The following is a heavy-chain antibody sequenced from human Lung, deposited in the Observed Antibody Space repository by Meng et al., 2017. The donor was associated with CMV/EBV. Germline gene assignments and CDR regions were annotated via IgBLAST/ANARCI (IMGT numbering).Heavy chain of an antibody. Sequence: ASVKVSCKASGYTFTGYYMHWVRQAPGQGLEWMGWINPNSGGTNYAQKFQGRVTMTRETSISTAYMELSRLRSDDTAVYYCAGLIPAANMADYYYGMEVWGQGTXVTVSS. D-gene: IGHD2-2*01. J-gene: IGHJ6*02. CDR3: AGLIPAANMADYYYGMEV. V-gene: IGHV1-2*02. CDR1: GYTFTGYY. CDR2: INPNSGGT.